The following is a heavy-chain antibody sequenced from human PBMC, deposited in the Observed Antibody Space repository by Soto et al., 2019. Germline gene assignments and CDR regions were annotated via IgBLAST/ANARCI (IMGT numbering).Heavy chain of an antibody. CDR2: ISYSGST. CDR1: GGSISSFD. J-gene: IGHJ4*02. V-gene: IGHV4-59*08. Sequence: SETLSLTCTVSGGSISSFDWNWIRQPPGKGLGWIGYISYSGSTNYNPSLKSRVTISVDTSKNQFSLKLSSVTATDTAVYYCARQDSSGYGFDYWGQGTLVTVSS. CDR3: ARQDSSGYGFDY. D-gene: IGHD3-22*01.